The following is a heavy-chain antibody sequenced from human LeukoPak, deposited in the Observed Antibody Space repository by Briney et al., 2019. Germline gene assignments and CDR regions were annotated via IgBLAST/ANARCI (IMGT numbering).Heavy chain of an antibody. V-gene: IGHV1-2*02. J-gene: IGHJ4*02. CDR3: ARVILPGIAAAGNDY. CDR2: INPNSGGT. Sequence: EAPVNVSCKSSGYTFTGYYMHWVRQAPGQGLEWMGWINPNSGGTNYAQKFQGRVTMTRDTSISTAYMELSRLRSDDTAVYYCARVILPGIAAAGNDYWGQGTLVTVSS. CDR1: GYTFTGYY. D-gene: IGHD6-13*01.